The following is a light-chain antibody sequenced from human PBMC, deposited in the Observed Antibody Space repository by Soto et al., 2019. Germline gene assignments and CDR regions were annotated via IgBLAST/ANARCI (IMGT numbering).Light chain of an antibody. CDR2: AAS. Sequence: DIQLTQSPSFLSASVGDRVTITCRASQGISSYLAWSQQKPGKAPKLLIYAASTLQSGVPSRLSGSGCGTEFTLTLSSLQPEDFATYYCQQLNSYPLLPFGGGTKVEIK. CDR1: QGISSY. J-gene: IGKJ4*01. CDR3: QQLNSYPLLP. V-gene: IGKV1-9*01.